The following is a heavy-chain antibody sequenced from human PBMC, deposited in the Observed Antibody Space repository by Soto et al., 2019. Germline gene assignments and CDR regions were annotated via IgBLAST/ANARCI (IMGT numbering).Heavy chain of an antibody. V-gene: IGHV1-2*02. D-gene: IGHD6-13*01. Sequence: ASVKVSCKASGYTFTGYYVHWVRQAPGQGLEWMGWINPNSGGTNYAQKFQGRVTMTRDTSISTAYMELSRLRSDDTAVYYCARDAGYSSSWVYWGQGTLVTVSS. CDR2: INPNSGGT. CDR1: GYTFTGYY. J-gene: IGHJ4*02. CDR3: ARDAGYSSSWVY.